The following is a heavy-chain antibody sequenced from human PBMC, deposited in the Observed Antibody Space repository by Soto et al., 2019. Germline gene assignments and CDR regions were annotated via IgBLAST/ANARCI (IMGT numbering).Heavy chain of an antibody. Sequence: EVQLLESGGGLVQPGGSLRLSCAASGFTFSSFAMSWVRQAPGKGLEWLAGITFRGDYTYYADSVKGRCTLSRDNSRNRLDLEMNSLQVEDTALYYSAKLGTMGVCDSWGQGTLLTVSS. D-gene: IGHD3-10*01. CDR2: ITFRGDYT. J-gene: IGHJ4*02. CDR1: GFTFSSFA. CDR3: AKLGTMGVCDS. V-gene: IGHV3-23*01.